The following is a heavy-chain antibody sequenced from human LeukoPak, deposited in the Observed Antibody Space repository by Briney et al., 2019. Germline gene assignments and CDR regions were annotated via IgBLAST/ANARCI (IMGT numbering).Heavy chain of an antibody. CDR1: GGSISSSNW. V-gene: IGHV4-4*02. Sequence: SETLSLTCAVSGGSISSSNWWSWVRQPPGKGLEWIGEIYHSGSTNYNPSLKSRVTISVDKSKNQFSLKLSSVTAADTAVYYCASLNRRVGATRQDYWGQGTLVTVSS. CDR3: ASLNRRVGATRQDY. CDR2: IYHSGST. D-gene: IGHD1-26*01. J-gene: IGHJ4*02.